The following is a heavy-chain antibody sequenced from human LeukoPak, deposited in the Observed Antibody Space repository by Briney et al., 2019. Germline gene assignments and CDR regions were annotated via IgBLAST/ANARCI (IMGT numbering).Heavy chain of an antibody. CDR1: GYTFTSYD. V-gene: IGHV1-8*01. CDR2: MNPNSGNT. D-gene: IGHD2-2*02. Sequence: ASVKVSCKASGYTFTSYDINWVRQATGQGLEWMGWMNPNSGNTGYAQKFQGRVTMTRNTSISTAYMELSSLRSEDTAVYYCASQFHLQDCSSTSCYTNYYYYMDVWGKGTTVTVSS. J-gene: IGHJ6*03. CDR3: ASQFHLQDCSSTSCYTNYYYYMDV.